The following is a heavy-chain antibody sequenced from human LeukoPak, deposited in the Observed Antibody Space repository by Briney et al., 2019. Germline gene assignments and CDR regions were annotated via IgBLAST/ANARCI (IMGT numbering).Heavy chain of an antibody. V-gene: IGHV1-69*06. CDR2: IIPIFGTA. J-gene: IGHJ5*02. CDR1: GGTFISYA. CDR3: ARAPINPINWFDP. Sequence: GSSVKVSCKASGGTFISYAISWVRQAPGQGREWMGGIIPIFGTANYAQKFQGRVTITADKSTSTAYMELSSLRSDDTAVYYCARAPINPINWFDPWGQGTLVTVSS.